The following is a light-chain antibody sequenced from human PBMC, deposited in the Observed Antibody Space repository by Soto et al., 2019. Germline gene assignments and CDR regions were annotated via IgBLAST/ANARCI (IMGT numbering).Light chain of an antibody. CDR3: QVWDSSSDRV. V-gene: IGLV3-21*04. Sequence: SYELTQPPSVSVAPGKTARITCGGNNIGSKSVHWNQQKPGQAPVLVIYYDSDRPSGIPERFSGSNSGNTATLTISRVEAGDEADYYCQVWDSSSDRVFGGGTKLTVL. CDR2: YDS. J-gene: IGLJ3*02. CDR1: NIGSKS.